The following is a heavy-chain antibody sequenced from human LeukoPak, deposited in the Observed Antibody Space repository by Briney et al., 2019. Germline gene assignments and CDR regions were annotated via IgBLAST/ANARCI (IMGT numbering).Heavy chain of an antibody. CDR2: ISHNGDT. V-gene: IGHV4-59*02. D-gene: IGHD2-21*02. J-gene: IGHJ4*02. CDR3: GRLHCIGDCPFYYFDS. CDR1: GGSVSSYY. Sequence: SETLSLTCAVSGGSVSSYYWSWIRQPPGKGLEWIAYISHNGDTNYNPSLKTRVTISLDTPENQFSLKLSSVTAADTAVFYCGRLHCIGDCPFYYFDSWGQGTLATVSS.